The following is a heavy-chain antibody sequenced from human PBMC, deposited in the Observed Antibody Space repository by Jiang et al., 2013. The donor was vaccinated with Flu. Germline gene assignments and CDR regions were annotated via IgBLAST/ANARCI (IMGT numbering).Heavy chain of an antibody. D-gene: IGHD6-19*01. CDR3: ARSEQWPQYNWFDP. CDR1: GGSISSYY. J-gene: IGHJ5*02. CDR2: IYYSGST. V-gene: IGHV4-59*01. Sequence: SGPGLVKPSETLSLTCTVSGGSISSYYWSWIRQPPGKGLEWIGYIYYSGSTNYNPSLKSRVTISVDTSKNQFSLKLSSVTAADTAVYYCARSEQWPQYNWFDPWGQGTLVTVSS.